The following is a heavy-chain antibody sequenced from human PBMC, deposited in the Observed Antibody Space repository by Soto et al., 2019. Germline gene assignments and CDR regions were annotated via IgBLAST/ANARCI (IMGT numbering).Heavy chain of an antibody. Sequence: QVRLVQSGADVRKPGASVSLSCKASGYTFTNYALHWVRQAPGQSLEWIGWINAANGDTKYSQKFRDRVTITRDTSANSAYMSLSSLRSDDTAVYYCARDAEELLVLYYFPYWGQGAQVSVSS. D-gene: IGHD1-7*01. J-gene: IGHJ4*02. CDR1: GYTFTNYA. V-gene: IGHV1-3*01. CDR2: INAANGDT. CDR3: ARDAEELLVLYYFPY.